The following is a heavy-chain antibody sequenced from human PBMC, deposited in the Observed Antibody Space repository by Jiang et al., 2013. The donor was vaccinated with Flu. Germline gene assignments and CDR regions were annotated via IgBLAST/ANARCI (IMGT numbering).Heavy chain of an antibody. V-gene: IGHV3-23*01. CDR2: ISGSGGST. D-gene: IGHD3-3*01. CDR1: GFTFSNYP. Sequence: QLLESGGGVVQPGRSLRLSCAASGFTFSNYPMSWVRQAPGKGLEWVSAISGSGGSTYYADSVKGRFTISRDNSKNTLYLQMNSLRAEDTAVYYCVYDFWSGYYGPGLRLDPWGQGTLVTVSS. J-gene: IGHJ5*02. CDR3: VYDFWSGYYGPGLRLDP.